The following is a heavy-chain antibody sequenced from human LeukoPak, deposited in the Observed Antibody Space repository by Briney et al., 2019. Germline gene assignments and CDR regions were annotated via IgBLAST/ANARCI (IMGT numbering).Heavy chain of an antibody. V-gene: IGHV3-48*02. CDR1: GFTFSHYS. CDR2: ICSSSSAV. J-gene: IGHJ4*02. CDR3: ARGRGILKDASIQYYFDN. D-gene: IGHD2-2*01. Sequence: GGSLRLSCAASGFTFSHYSMNWVRQAPGKGLEWVSYICSSSSAVNYADSVKGRFTISRDMAKNSLYLQMNSLRDEDTAVYYCARGRGILKDASIQYYFDNWGQGTLVTVSS.